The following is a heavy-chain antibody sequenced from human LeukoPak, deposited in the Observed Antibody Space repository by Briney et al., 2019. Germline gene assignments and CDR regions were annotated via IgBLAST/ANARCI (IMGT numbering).Heavy chain of an antibody. CDR3: AKNGDRGAYCTGGTCYPYFYYYMDV. V-gene: IGHV3-21*04. CDR2: ITSSSRYT. Sequence: GGSLRLSCAASVFTFSTYNMNWVRQAPGKGLEWVSSITSSSRYTFYADSVKGRFTISRDNSKNTLYLQMNSLRAEDTAIYYCAKNGDRGAYCTGGTCYPYFYYYMDVWGKGTTVTI. D-gene: IGHD2-15*01. CDR1: VFTFSTYN. J-gene: IGHJ6*03.